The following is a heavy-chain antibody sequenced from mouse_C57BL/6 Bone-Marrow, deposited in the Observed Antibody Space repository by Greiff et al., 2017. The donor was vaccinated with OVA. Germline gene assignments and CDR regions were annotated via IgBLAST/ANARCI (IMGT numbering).Heavy chain of an antibody. CDR3: ARRGYYYGRYCDV. D-gene: IGHD1-1*01. CDR2: ISGGGGNT. CDR1: GFTFSSYT. Sequence: DVKLVESGGGLVKPGGSLKLSCAASGFTFSSYTMSWVRQTPEKRLEWVATISGGGGNTYYPDSVKGRFTISRDNAKNTLYLQMSSLWSEDAALYYCARRGYYYGRYCDVWGTGTTVTVSS. V-gene: IGHV5-9*01. J-gene: IGHJ1*03.